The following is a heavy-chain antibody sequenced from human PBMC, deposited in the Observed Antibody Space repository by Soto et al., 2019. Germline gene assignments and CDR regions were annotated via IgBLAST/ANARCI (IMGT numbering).Heavy chain of an antibody. CDR2: ISGSADGT. Sequence: EVKLLESGGGLAQPGGSLRLSCVGSGFTFDSYAISWVRQAPGERLQWIAAISGSADGTDYAHSVRGRFTISRDNAKKTVHLQMDSLRVEDTGVYFCVKDTVGGYSFWSGYYSDGLDVWGQGTLVTVS. J-gene: IGHJ3*01. CDR1: GFTFDSYA. D-gene: IGHD3-3*01. V-gene: IGHV3-23*01. CDR3: VKDTVGGYSFWSGYYSDGLDV.